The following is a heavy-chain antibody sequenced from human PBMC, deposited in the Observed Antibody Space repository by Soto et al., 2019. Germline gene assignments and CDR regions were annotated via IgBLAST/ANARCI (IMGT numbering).Heavy chain of an antibody. Sequence: QVKLVQSETEVKKPGASIKVSCKASGYSFATSGMTWVRQAPGQGLEWMGWISVYNGNTNYDQNLQNRVPITKDTPTNTRDWEGRNLRSNDRAVYYWGSAGKYYDAGGYADGGRGPLVTVSS. CDR3: GSAGKYYDAGGYAD. CDR1: GYSFATSG. V-gene: IGHV1-18*01. J-gene: IGHJ4*02. CDR2: ISVYNGNT. D-gene: IGHD3-16*01.